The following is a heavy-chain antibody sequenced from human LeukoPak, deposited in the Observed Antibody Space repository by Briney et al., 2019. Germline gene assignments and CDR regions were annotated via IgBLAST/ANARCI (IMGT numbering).Heavy chain of an antibody. Sequence: PGGSLRLSCAASGFTFSSYEMNWVRQAPGKGLEWVSYISSSGSTIYYADSVKGRFTISRDNAKISLYLQMNSLRAEDTAVYYCARDLSGLYYYYGMDVWGKGTTATVSS. CDR1: GFTFSSYE. CDR3: ARDLSGLYYYYGMDV. CDR2: ISSSGSTI. V-gene: IGHV3-48*03. J-gene: IGHJ6*04.